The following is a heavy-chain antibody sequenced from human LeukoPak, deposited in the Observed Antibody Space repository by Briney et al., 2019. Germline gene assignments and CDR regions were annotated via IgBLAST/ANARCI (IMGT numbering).Heavy chain of an antibody. Sequence: SETLSLTCTVPGGSISSSSYYWGWIRQPPGKGLEWIGSIYYSGSTYYNPSLKSRVTISVDTSKNQFSLKLSSVTAADTAVYYCARRGRWLQYDYWGQGTLVTVSS. CDR3: ARRGRWLQYDY. CDR2: IYYSGST. D-gene: IGHD5-24*01. CDR1: GGSISSSSYY. J-gene: IGHJ4*02. V-gene: IGHV4-39*01.